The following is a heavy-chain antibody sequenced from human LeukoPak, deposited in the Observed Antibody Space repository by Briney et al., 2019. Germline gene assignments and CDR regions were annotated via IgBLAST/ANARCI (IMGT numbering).Heavy chain of an antibody. CDR1: GYSISSGYY. J-gene: IGHJ4*02. CDR3: ARSSRSWSTFDN. V-gene: IGHV4-38-2*02. Sequence: SETLSLTCTVSGYSISSGYYWGWIRQPPGKGLEWIGSIYHSGSTYYNPSLKSRVTISVDTSKNQFSLRLSSVTAADTAVYYCARSSRSWSTFDNWGQGTLVTVSS. D-gene: IGHD2-2*01. CDR2: IYHSGST.